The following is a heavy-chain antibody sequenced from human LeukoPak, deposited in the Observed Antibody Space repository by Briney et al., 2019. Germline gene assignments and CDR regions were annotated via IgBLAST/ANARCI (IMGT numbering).Heavy chain of an antibody. D-gene: IGHD3-22*01. J-gene: IGHJ4*02. CDR1: GGTFSSYA. CDR3: ARGGLSSYYYDSSGQFDY. Sequence: SVKVSCKASGGTFSSYAISWVRQAPGQGLEWMGRIIPILGIANYAQKFQGRVTMTRDTSTSTVYMELTSLRSEDTAVYYCARGGLSSYYYDSSGQFDYWGQGTLVTVSS. V-gene: IGHV1-69*04. CDR2: IIPILGIA.